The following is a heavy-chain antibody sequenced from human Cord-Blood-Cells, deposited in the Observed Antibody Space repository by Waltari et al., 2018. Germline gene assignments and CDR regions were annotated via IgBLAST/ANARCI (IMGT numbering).Heavy chain of an antibody. D-gene: IGHD1-7*01. Sequence: QVQLLESGGGVVQLGGSLRLPWAGPGLTFSSFGMTWVRQAPGKGLEWVGFIRYDGSNKYYADSVKGRFTISRDNSKNTLYLQMNSLRAEDTAVYYCAKSGAGTFDYWGQGTLVTVSS. CDR1: GLTFSSFG. V-gene: IGHV3-30*02. CDR3: AKSGAGTFDY. CDR2: IRYDGSNK. J-gene: IGHJ4*02.